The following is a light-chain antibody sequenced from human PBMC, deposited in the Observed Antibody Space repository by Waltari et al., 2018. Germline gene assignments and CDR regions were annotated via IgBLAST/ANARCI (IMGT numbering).Light chain of an antibody. V-gene: IGLV1-40*01. CDR2: GNS. CDR3: QSYDSSLSALYV. J-gene: IGLJ1*01. CDR1: SSNIGAGYD. Sequence: QSVLTQPPSVSGAPGPRVTISCTGSSSNIGAGYDVHWSQQLPVTAPTLPIYGNSNRPSGVPDRFSCSKSGTAASLAITGLQAEDEADYYCQSYDSSLSALYVFGTGTKVTVL.